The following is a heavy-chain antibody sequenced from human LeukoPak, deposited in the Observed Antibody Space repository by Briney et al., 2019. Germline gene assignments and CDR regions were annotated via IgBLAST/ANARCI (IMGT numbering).Heavy chain of an antibody. CDR3: AKDAEHSSGWYPGN. J-gene: IGHJ4*02. CDR2: ILFDGNNK. CDR1: GFTFSDSA. V-gene: IGHV3-30*18. D-gene: IGHD6-13*01. Sequence: GGSLRLSCEASGFTFSDSAMSWVRQAPGKGLEWVAVILFDGNNKYYADSVRGRFTISRDNSKNTLYLQMNSLRDEDTAVYYCAKDAEHSSGWYPGNWGQGTLVIVSS.